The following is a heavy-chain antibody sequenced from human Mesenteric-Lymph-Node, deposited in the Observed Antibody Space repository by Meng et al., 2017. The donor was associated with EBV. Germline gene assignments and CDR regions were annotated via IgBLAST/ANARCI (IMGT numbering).Heavy chain of an antibody. J-gene: IGHJ5*02. V-gene: IGHV4-39*01. Sequence: RRESSGPGRVAPSDTLSLTCTWYGDYIRHNRYFWVWIRQPPGKGLEWIGSIHYSGGTYYTSSLKSRITMSVDTSKNQFSLKLNSVTAADTAIYYCARRFYDSGTYRFDPWGPGTLVTVSS. D-gene: IGHD3-10*01. CDR1: GDYIRHNRYF. CDR2: IHYSGGT. CDR3: ARRFYDSGTYRFDP.